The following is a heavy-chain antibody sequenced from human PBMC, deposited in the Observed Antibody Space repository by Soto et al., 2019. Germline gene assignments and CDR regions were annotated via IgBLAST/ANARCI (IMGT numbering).Heavy chain of an antibody. V-gene: IGHV4-61*01. J-gene: IGHJ4*02. CDR2: IYYSGST. CDR1: GGSVSSGSYY. D-gene: IGHD2-21*02. Sequence: SETLSLTCTVSGGSVSSGSYYWSWIRQPPGKGLEWIGYIYYSGSTNYNPSLKSRVTISVDTSKNQFSLKLSSVTAADTAVYYCAIYVAYCGGDCYLGGFDYWGQGTLVTVSS. CDR3: AIYVAYCGGDCYLGGFDY.